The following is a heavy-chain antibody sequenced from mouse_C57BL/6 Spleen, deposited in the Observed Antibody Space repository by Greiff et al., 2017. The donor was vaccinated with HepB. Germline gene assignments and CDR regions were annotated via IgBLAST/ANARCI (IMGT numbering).Heavy chain of an antibody. J-gene: IGHJ2*01. V-gene: IGHV1-76*01. CDR2: IYPGSGNT. CDR3: ARWSYYGSSY. CDR1: GYTFTDYY. D-gene: IGHD1-1*01. Sequence: QVHVKQSGAELVRPGASVKLSCKASGYTFTDYYINWVKQRPGQGLEWIARIYPGSGNTYYNEKFKGKATLTAEKSSSTAYMQLSSLTSEDSAVYFCARWSYYGSSYWGQGTTLTVSS.